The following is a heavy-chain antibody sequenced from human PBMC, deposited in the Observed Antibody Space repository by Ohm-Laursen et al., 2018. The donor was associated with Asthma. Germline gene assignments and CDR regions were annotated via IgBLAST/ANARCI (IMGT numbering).Heavy chain of an antibody. Sequence: GSLRLSCAASGFTFSSYAMSWVRQAPGKGLEWVSTLSGSGDSTFSADSVKGRFTISRDNSKNMLFLQMNSLRAEDTAVYYCAKGKSITGPTGPIDYWGQGTLVTVSS. CDR3: AKGKSITGPTGPIDY. V-gene: IGHV3-23*01. J-gene: IGHJ4*02. D-gene: IGHD1-7*01. CDR2: LSGSGDST. CDR1: GFTFSSYA.